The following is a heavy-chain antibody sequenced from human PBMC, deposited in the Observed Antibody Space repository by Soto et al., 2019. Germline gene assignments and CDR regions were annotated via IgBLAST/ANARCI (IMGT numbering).Heavy chain of an antibody. CDR3: ARTEGFGETVDY. D-gene: IGHD3-10*01. V-gene: IGHV4-30-4*01. Sequence: SETLSLTCTVSGGSISSGDYYWSWIRQPPGKGLEWIGYIYYSGSTYYSPSLKSRVTISVDTSKNQFSLKLSSVTAADTAVYYCARTEGFGETVDYWGQGTLVTVSS. CDR1: GGSISSGDYY. J-gene: IGHJ4*02. CDR2: IYYSGST.